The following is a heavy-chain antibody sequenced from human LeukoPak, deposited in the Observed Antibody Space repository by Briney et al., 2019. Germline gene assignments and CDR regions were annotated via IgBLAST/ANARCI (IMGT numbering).Heavy chain of an antibody. CDR2: ISYSGST. J-gene: IGHJ6*02. Sequence: PSQTLSLTCTVSGGSISSGNYYWTWIRQHPGKGLEWIGYISYSGSTYYNPSLKSRVTLSVDTSENQFSLKLSSVTAADTAVYYCARGSVVPAADNYYYYYYGMDVWGQGTTVTVSS. CDR1: GGSISSGNYY. CDR3: ARGSVVPAADNYYYYYYGMDV. V-gene: IGHV4-31*03. D-gene: IGHD2-2*01.